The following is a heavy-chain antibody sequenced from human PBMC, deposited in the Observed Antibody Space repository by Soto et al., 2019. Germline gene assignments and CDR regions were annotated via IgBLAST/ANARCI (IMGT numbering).Heavy chain of an antibody. CDR2: IFSSGIT. CDR3: AREGSYSVYNFAHGLQLWSFDF. J-gene: IGHJ4*02. V-gene: IGHV4-4*07. Sequence: SETLSLTCTVSGGSINTFYWSWVRQPAGKGLEWIGRIFSSGITSFNPSLESRVAMSVDTSKNHFSLNLSSVTAADMAVYYCAREGSYSVYNFAHGLQLWSFDFWGQGALVTVSS. D-gene: IGHD5-12*01. CDR1: GGSINTFY.